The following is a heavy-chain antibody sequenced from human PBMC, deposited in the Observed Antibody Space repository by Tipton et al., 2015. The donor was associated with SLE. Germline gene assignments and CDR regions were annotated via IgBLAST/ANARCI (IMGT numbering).Heavy chain of an antibody. V-gene: IGHV4-59*02. D-gene: IGHD4-17*01. Sequence: LRLSCAASGFTVSSNYMSWIRQPPGKGLEWIGSIYSGGSTNYNPSLKSRVSISVDTSKNQISLKLSSVTAADTAVYYCARVWDYGDAFDIWGQGTMVTVSS. CDR1: GFTVSSNY. J-gene: IGHJ3*02. CDR3: ARVWDYGDAFDI. CDR2: IYSGGST.